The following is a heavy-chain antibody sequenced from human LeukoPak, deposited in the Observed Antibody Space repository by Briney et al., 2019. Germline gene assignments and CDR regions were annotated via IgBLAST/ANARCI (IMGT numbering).Heavy chain of an antibody. J-gene: IGHJ4*02. Sequence: ASVKVSCKASGYTFTGYYMHWVRQAPGQGLEWMGRINPNSGGTNYAQKFQGRVTMTRDTSISTAYMELSRLRSDDTAVYYCARDRPQRVTSYFDYWGQGTLVTVSS. CDR1: GYTFTGYY. V-gene: IGHV1-2*06. CDR3: ARDRPQRVTSYFDY. D-gene: IGHD2-2*01. CDR2: INPNSGGT.